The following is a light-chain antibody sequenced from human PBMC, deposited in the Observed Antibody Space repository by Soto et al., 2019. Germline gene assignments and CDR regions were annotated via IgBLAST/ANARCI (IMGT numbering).Light chain of an antibody. CDR3: QTWGTGIQV. Sequence: QSVLTQSPSASASLGDSVKLTCTLSSGHSNYAIAWHQQQPEKGTRYLMKLNSDGSHSKGDVIPDRSSGSSSGAERYLTIASLQSEDEADYYCQTWGTGIQVFGGGTKLTVL. V-gene: IGLV4-69*01. J-gene: IGLJ2*01. CDR1: SGHSNYA. CDR2: LNSDGSH.